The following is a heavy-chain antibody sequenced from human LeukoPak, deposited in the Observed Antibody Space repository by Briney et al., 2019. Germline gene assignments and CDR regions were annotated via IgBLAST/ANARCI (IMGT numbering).Heavy chain of an antibody. Sequence: RPGGSLRLSCAASGFTFSSYDMHWVRQATGKGLEWVSAIGTAGDTYYPGSVKGRFTISRENAKNSLYLQMNSLRAGDTAVYYCARGTLVGATREYDAFDIWGQGTMVTVSS. CDR1: GFTFSSYD. CDR2: IGTAGDT. CDR3: ARGTLVGATREYDAFDI. V-gene: IGHV3-13*01. J-gene: IGHJ3*02. D-gene: IGHD1-26*01.